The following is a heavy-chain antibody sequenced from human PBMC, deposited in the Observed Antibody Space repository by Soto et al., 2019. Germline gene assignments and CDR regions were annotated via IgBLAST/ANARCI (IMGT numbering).Heavy chain of an antibody. CDR3: ARDGSTSWYSYDYHGMDV. V-gene: IGHV3-7*05. CDR2: INLAGSEQ. D-gene: IGHD5-18*01. Sequence: EVQLVESGGGLVQPGGSLRLSCAASGFTFRTYWLSWVRQVPAKGLERVANINLAGSEQNYVDSVKGRFTISRANARNSLYLRMSSLRAEDTALYYCARDGSTSWYSYDYHGMDVWGQGTTVTVSS. CDR1: GFTFRTYW. J-gene: IGHJ6*02.